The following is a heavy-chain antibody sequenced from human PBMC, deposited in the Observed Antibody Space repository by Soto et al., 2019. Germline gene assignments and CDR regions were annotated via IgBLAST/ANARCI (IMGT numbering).Heavy chain of an antibody. CDR3: ARARSSRWYGDNWCDR. CDR1: GYTFTSYA. CDR2: INAGNGNT. Sequence: GASVKVSCKASGYTFTSYAMHWVRQAPGQRLEWMGWINAGNGNTKYSQKFQGRVTITRDTSASTAYMELSSLRSEDTAVYYCARARSSRWYGDNWCDRWGPGTPVPGSS. V-gene: IGHV1-3*01. J-gene: IGHJ5*02. D-gene: IGHD6-19*01.